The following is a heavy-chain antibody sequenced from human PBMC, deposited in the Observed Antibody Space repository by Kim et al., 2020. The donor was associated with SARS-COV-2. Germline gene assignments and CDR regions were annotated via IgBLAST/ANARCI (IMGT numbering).Heavy chain of an antibody. CDR1: GGSFSGYY. D-gene: IGHD2-21*01. Sequence: SETLSLTCAVYGGSFSGYYWSWIRQPPGKGLEWIGEINHSGSTNYNPSLKSRVTISVDTSKNQFSLKLSSVTAADTAVYYCGRVSVVVIAWGQGTLVTVSS. CDR3: GRVSVVVIA. J-gene: IGHJ4*02. V-gene: IGHV4-34*01. CDR2: INHSGST.